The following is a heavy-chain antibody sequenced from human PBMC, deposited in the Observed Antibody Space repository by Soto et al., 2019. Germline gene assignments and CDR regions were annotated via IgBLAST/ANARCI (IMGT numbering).Heavy chain of an antibody. CDR3: ARESCSGGSCIYGMDV. J-gene: IGHJ6*02. D-gene: IGHD2-15*01. Sequence: PSQTLSLTCAISGDSVSSNSAAWNWIRQSPSRGLEWLGRTYYRSKWYNDYAVSVKSRITINPDTSKNQFSLQLNSVTPEDTVVYYCARESCSGGSCIYGMDVWGQGTTVTVSS. CDR2: TYYRSKWYN. CDR1: GDSVSSNSAA. V-gene: IGHV6-1*01.